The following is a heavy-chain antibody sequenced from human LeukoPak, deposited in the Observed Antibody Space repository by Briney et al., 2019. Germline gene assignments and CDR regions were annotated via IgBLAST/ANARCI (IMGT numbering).Heavy chain of an antibody. CDR1: GYSFTSYW. Sequence: KPGESLKTSCKCSGYSFTSYWIGGGRQMPGKGLGWMGIIYPGDSDTRDSPSFQGQVTISADKSISPAYLQWSSLKASDTAMYYCARHSRDIVVVSAAIFPSYYSYMDVWDKGTTVTVSS. J-gene: IGHJ6*03. CDR3: ARHSRDIVVVSAAIFPSYYSYMDV. D-gene: IGHD2-2*02. V-gene: IGHV5-51*01. CDR2: IYPGDSDT.